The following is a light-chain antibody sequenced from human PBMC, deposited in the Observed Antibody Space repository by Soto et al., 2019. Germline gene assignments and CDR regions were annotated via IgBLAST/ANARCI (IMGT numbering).Light chain of an antibody. J-gene: IGLJ1*01. CDR1: SSDIGPYNY. CDR3: SSYSSSATPYV. V-gene: IGLV2-14*01. Sequence: QSALTQPASVSGSPGQSITISCIGTSSDIGPYNYVSWYQQHPDKAPKLILYEDTNRPSGASDRFSGSKSGNAAFLTISGLQAEDEADYYCSSYSSSATPYVFGTGTKVTVL. CDR2: EDT.